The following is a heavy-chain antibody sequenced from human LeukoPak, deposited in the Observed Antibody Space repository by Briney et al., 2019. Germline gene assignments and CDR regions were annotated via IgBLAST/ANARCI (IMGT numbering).Heavy chain of an antibody. V-gene: IGHV3-9*01. CDR2: ISWNSGSI. D-gene: IGHD6-13*01. Sequence: PGGSLRLSCAASGFTFDDYAMHWVRQAPGKGLEWVSGISWNSGSIGYADSVKGRFTISRDNAKNSLYLQMNSLRAEDTALYYCAKDLAAAYRGVDYWGQGTLVTVSS. CDR3: AKDLAAAYRGVDY. J-gene: IGHJ4*02. CDR1: GFTFDDYA.